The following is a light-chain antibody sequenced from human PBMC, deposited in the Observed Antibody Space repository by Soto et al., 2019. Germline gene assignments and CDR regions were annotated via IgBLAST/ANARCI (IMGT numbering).Light chain of an antibody. V-gene: IGKV3-15*01. CDR2: GAS. J-gene: IGKJ4*01. Sequence: EIVMTQSPATLSVSPGERATLSCRASQSVSSNLAWYQQKPGQAPRLLIYGASTRATGIPARFSGSGSRTEFTLTISSLQSEDFAVYYCQQYNNWPPLTFGGGTK. CDR3: QQYNNWPPLT. CDR1: QSVSSN.